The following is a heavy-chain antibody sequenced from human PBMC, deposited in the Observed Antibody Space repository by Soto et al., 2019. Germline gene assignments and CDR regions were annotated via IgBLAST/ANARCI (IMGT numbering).Heavy chain of an antibody. CDR3: ARRLRAESYGIEV. D-gene: IGHD2-21*02. V-gene: IGHV3-48*02. CDR1: GFTFSSYS. J-gene: IGHJ6*01. Sequence: EVQLVESGGGLVQPGGSLRLSCAASGFTFSSYSMNWVRQAPGKGLEWVSYISSSSSTIYYADSVKGRFTISRDNAKNALYLQMNGRRDEDTAVYYCARRLRAESYGIEVRGQGTTVNVSS. CDR2: ISSSSSTI.